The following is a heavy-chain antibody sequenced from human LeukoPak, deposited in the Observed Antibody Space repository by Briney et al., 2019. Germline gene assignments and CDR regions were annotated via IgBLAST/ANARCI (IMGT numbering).Heavy chain of an antibody. J-gene: IGHJ3*02. D-gene: IGHD6-13*01. CDR3: ARDKGRQQLVPNDAFDI. CDR2: ISAYNGNT. Sequence: ASVKVFCKASGYTFTSYGIMWVRRAPAQGRVWMVWISAYNGNTDYAQKLQGRVTMSTDTSTSTAYMELRSLRSDDTAVYYCARDKGRQQLVPNDAFDIWGQGTMVTVSS. V-gene: IGHV1-18*01. CDR1: GYTFTSYG.